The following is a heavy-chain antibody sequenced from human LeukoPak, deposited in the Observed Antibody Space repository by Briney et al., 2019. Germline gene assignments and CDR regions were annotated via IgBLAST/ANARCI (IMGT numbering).Heavy chain of an antibody. Sequence: SETLSLTCTVSGGSISSSSYYWGWIRQPPGKGLEWIGSIYYSGSTYYNPSLKSRVTISVDTSKNQFSLKLSSVTAADTAVYYCARHNYDFWSGYYTLYYFDYWGQGTLVTVSS. CDR1: GGSISSSSYY. D-gene: IGHD3-3*01. V-gene: IGHV4-39*01. CDR2: IYYSGST. J-gene: IGHJ4*02. CDR3: ARHNYDFWSGYYTLYYFDY.